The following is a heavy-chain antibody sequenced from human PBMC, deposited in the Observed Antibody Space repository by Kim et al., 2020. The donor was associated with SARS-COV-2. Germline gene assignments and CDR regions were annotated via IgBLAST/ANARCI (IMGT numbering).Heavy chain of an antibody. V-gene: IGHV3-15*01. D-gene: IGHD2-21*01. CDR3: TTDYERIGGLCDGETCSPASL. Sequence: GGSLRLSCAASGFTFTKVWLRWVRQAPGKGLEWVGRIRSKADGGTADYAAPVKGRLTISRDDSKNTLYLQMNGLRAEDTAFYHCTTDYERIGGLCDGETCSPASLWGQGTLVNVSS. J-gene: IGHJ4*02. CDR1: GFTFTKVW. CDR2: IRSKADGGTA.